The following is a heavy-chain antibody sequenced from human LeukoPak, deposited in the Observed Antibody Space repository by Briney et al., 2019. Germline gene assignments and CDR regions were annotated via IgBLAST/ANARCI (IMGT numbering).Heavy chain of an antibody. CDR2: IYYSGST. CDR1: GGSVSSGSYY. D-gene: IGHD1-26*01. J-gene: IGHJ6*02. Sequence: SETLSLTCTVSGGSVSSGSYYWSWIRQPPGEGLEWIGYIYYSGSTNYNPSLKSRVTISVDTSKNQFSLKLSSVTAADTAVYYCARCKVGARPDYYYGMDVWGQGTTVTVSS. CDR3: ARCKVGARPDYYYGMDV. V-gene: IGHV4-61*01.